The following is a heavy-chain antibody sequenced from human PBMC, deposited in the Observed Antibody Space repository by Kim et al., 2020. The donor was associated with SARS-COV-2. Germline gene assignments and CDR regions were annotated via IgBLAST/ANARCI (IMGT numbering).Heavy chain of an antibody. CDR3: ARFYDFWSGLKATDY. D-gene: IGHD3-3*01. J-gene: IGHJ4*02. V-gene: IGHV3-21*01. Sequence: GGSLRLSCAASGFTFSSYSMNWVRQAPGKGLEWVSSISSSSSYIYYADSVKGRFTISRDNAKNSLYLQMNSLRAEDTAVYYCARFYDFWSGLKATDYWGQGALVTASS. CDR2: ISSSSSYI. CDR1: GFTFSSYS.